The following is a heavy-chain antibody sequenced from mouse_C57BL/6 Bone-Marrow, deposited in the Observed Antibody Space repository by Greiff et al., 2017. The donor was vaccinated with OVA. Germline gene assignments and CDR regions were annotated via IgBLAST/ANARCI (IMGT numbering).Heavy chain of an antibody. CDR3: ARWDPITTVVATDWYFDV. CDR2: INPGSGCT. J-gene: IGHJ1*03. V-gene: IGHV1-54*01. CDR1: GYAFTNYL. Sequence: VQLQQSGAELVRPGTSVKVSCKASGYAFTNYLIEWVKQRPGQGLEWIGVINPGSGCTNYNEKFKGKATLTADKSSSTAYMQLSSLTSEDSAVYFCARWDPITTVVATDWYFDVWGTGTTVTVSS. D-gene: IGHD1-1*01.